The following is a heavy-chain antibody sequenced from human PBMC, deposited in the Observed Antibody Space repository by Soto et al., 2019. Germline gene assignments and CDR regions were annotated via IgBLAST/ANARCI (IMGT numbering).Heavy chain of an antibody. CDR1: GGSISSYY. CDR3: ARGPYYYYYGLDV. V-gene: IGHV4-59*01. CDR2: IYYSGST. J-gene: IGHJ6*02. Sequence: SETLSLTCTVSGGSISSYYWSWIRQPPGKGLEWIGYIYYSGSTNYNPSLKSRVIISIDTSKNHFFLKLSSVTAADTAVYYCARGPYYYYYGLDVWGQGTTVTVSS.